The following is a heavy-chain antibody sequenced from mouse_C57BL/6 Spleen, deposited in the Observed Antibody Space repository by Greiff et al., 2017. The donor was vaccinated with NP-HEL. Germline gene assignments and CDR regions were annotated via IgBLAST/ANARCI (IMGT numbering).Heavy chain of an antibody. Sequence: EVKVVESGGGLVKPGGSLKLSCAASGFTFSSYAMSWVRQTPEKRLEWVATISDGGSYTYYPDNVKGRFTISRDNAKNNLYLQMSHLKSEDTAMYYCARDRNPYYDGSEGFAYWGQGTLVTVSA. V-gene: IGHV5-4*01. D-gene: IGHD1-1*01. CDR1: GFTFSSYA. CDR3: ARDRNPYYDGSEGFAY. J-gene: IGHJ3*01. CDR2: ISDGGSYT.